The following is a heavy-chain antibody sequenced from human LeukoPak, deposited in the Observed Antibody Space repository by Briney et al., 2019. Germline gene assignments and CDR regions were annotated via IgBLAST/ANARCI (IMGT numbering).Heavy chain of an antibody. Sequence: PSETLSLTCTVSGGSISSGGYYWSWIRQHPGKGLEWIGYIYYSGSTYYNPSLKSRVTISVDTSKNQFSLKLSSVTAADTAVYYCARGRRLVRGRVNWFDPWGQGTLVTVSS. V-gene: IGHV4-31*03. J-gene: IGHJ5*02. CDR1: GGSISSGGYY. CDR3: ARGRRLVRGRVNWFDP. D-gene: IGHD3-10*01. CDR2: IYYSGST.